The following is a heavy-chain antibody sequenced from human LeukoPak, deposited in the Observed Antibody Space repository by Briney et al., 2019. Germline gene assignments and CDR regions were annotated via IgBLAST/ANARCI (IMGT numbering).Heavy chain of an antibody. D-gene: IGHD3-16*02. CDR1: GYTFTGYY. CDR3: ARGKDPVWGSYRLCPFDY. Sequence: ASVKVSCKASGYTFTGYYMHWVRQAPGQGLEWVGWTNPKSGGTNYAQKFQGRVTMTRDTSISTAYMELSRLRSDDTAVYYCARGKDPVWGSYRLCPFDYWGQGTLVTVSS. J-gene: IGHJ4*02. CDR2: TNPKSGGT. V-gene: IGHV1-2*02.